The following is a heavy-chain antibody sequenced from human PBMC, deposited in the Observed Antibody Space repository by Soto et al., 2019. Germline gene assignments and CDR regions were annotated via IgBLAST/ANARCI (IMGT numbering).Heavy chain of an antibody. V-gene: IGHV3-53*01. CDR3: AREGIAAAPHYYGMDV. CDR1: GFTVSSNY. D-gene: IGHD6-13*01. J-gene: IGHJ6*02. CDR2: IYSGGST. Sequence: PGGSLRLSCAASGFTVSSNYMSWFRQAPGKGLEWVSVIYSGGSTYYADSVKGRFTISRDNSKNTLYLQMNSLRAEDTAVYYCAREGIAAAPHYYGMDVWGQGTTVTVSS.